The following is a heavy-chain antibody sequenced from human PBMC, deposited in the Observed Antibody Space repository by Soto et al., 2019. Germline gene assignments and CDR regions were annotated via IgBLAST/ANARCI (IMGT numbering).Heavy chain of an antibody. CDR1: GYGFTTSA. D-gene: IGHD3-16*01. Sequence: QVHLVQSGAEVQKPGASVRISCQASGYGFTTSAIHWVRQAPGQRLEWMGWINPNSDVTSYAQSFQDRVTMTSDMPITTAYMELTRLRSDDTAVYYCVRVGFNSHYDFDYWGQGTLITVSS. V-gene: IGHV1-2*02. CDR3: VRVGFNSHYDFDY. J-gene: IGHJ4*02. CDR2: INPNSDVT.